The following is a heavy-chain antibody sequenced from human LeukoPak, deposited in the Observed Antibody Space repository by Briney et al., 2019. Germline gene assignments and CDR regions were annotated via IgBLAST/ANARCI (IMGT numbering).Heavy chain of an antibody. J-gene: IGHJ4*02. CDR3: ARGAAYYDFWSGPCAY. CDR2: ISYDGSNK. Sequence: GGSLRLSCAASGFTFSSYGMHWVRQAPGKGLEWVAVISYDGSNKYYADSVKGRFTISRDNSKNTLYLQMNSLRAEDTAVYYCARGAAYYDFWSGPCAYWGQGTLVTVSS. D-gene: IGHD3-3*01. CDR1: GFTFSSYG. V-gene: IGHV3-30*03.